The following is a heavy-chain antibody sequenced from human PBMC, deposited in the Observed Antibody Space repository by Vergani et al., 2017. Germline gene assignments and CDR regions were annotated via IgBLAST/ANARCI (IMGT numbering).Heavy chain of an antibody. CDR1: GFTFSSYS. V-gene: IGHV3-21*01. CDR2: ISSSSSYI. Sequence: EVQLVESGGGLAKPGGSLRLSCAASGFTFSSYSMNWVRQAPGKGREWVSSISSSSSYIYYADSVKGGFTISRDNAKNSLYLQMNSLRAEDTAVYYCAGDLLPLLTARPFDYWGQGTLVTVSS. J-gene: IGHJ4*02. CDR3: AGDLLPLLTARPFDY. D-gene: IGHD3-9*01.